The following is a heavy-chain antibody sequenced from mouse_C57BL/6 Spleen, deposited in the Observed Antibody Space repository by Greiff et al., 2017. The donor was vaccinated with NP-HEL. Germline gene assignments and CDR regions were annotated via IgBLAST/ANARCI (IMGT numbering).Heavy chain of an antibody. CDR3: AGEGIYDDYYVDY. CDR1: GYTFTSYW. Sequence: QVQLQQPGAELVMPGASVKLSCKASGYTFTSYWMHWVKQRPGQGLEWIGEIDPSDSYTNYNQKFKGKSTLTVDKSSSTAYMQLSSLTSEDSAVYYCAGEGIYDDYYVDYWGQGTTLTVSS. CDR2: IDPSDSYT. V-gene: IGHV1-69*01. J-gene: IGHJ2*01. D-gene: IGHD2-3*01.